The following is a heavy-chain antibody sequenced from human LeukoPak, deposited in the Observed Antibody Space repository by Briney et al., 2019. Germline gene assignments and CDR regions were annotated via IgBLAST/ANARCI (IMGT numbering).Heavy chain of an antibody. CDR1: GYTFITYA. CDR3: ARGVVRGAHNCFDS. CDR2: INTNTGNP. J-gene: IGHJ5*01. Sequence: GASVKVSCKASGYTFITYAMNWVRQAPGQGLEWMGWINTNTGNPTYAQGFTGRFVFSLDTSVSTAYLQISGLKAEDTAVYYCARGVVRGAHNCFDSWGQGTLVTVSS. V-gene: IGHV7-4-1*02. D-gene: IGHD3-10*01.